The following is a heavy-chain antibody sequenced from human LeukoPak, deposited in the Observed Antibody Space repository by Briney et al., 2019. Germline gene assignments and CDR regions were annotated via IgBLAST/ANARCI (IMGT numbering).Heavy chain of an antibody. V-gene: IGHV3-23*01. Sequence: GGSLRLSSAASGFTFSSYAMSWVRQAPGKGLEWVSAISGSGGSTYYADSVKGRFTVSRDDSKDTLYLQMNSLRAEDTAVYYCAKEGCTSATCYANCWGQGTLVTVSS. CDR2: ISGSGGST. J-gene: IGHJ4*02. CDR1: GFTFSSYA. CDR3: AKEGCTSATCYANC. D-gene: IGHD2-2*01.